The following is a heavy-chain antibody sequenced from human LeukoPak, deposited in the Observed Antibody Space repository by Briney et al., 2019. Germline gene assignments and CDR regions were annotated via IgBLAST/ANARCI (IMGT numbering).Heavy chain of an antibody. D-gene: IGHD2/OR15-2a*01. CDR2: IWYDGSNK. V-gene: IGHV3-33*01. Sequence: GGSLRLSCAASGFTFSSFGMHWVRQAAGKGLEWVGGIWYDGSNKYYADSVKGRFTISRDNSKNTLYLQMNSLRVEDTAVYYCAVEYNSSPYAFDIWGQGTKVTVSS. CDR1: GFTFSSFG. CDR3: AVEYNSSPYAFDI. J-gene: IGHJ3*02.